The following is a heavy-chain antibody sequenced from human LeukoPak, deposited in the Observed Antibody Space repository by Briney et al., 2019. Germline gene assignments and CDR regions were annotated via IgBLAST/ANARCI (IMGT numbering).Heavy chain of an antibody. CDR2: ISYDGSNK. CDR1: GFTLSSYA. V-gene: IGHV3-30-3*01. CDR3: ARSITMIVVVITRLDY. D-gene: IGHD3-22*01. Sequence: GGSLRLSVAASGFTLSSYAMHWVRQAPGKGLDWGAVISYDGSNKYYADSVKGRFTISRDNSKNTLYLQMNSLRAEDTAVYYCARSITMIVVVITRLDYWGQGTLVTVSS. J-gene: IGHJ4*02.